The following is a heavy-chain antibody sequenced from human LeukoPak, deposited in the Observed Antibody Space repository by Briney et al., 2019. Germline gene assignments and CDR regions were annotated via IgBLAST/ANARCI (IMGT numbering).Heavy chain of an antibody. J-gene: IGHJ4*02. CDR2: IKYDGNEI. V-gene: IGHV3-7*01. Sequence: GGSLTHSCAASVFTFYNSWMACVRPAPGKGLEWVANIKYDGNEIYYVDSVKGRFTIPRDNAKNSLHLEMSSLRADDTAVYYCAAMDHFDYWGQGTLVSVSS. CDR3: AAMDHFDY. D-gene: IGHD5-18*01. CDR1: VFTFYNSW.